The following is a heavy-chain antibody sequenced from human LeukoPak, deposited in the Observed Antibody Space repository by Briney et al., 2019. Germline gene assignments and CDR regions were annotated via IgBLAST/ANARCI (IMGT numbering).Heavy chain of an antibody. J-gene: IGHJ4*02. CDR1: GGSITNYY. Sequence: SETLSLTCTVSGGSITNYYWSWIRQPPGKGLEWIGYIFFSGSTNYNPSLKSRVTISVDRSKNQFSLRLRSVTAADMAVYYCARHGSSNLLFDNWGQGTLVTVSS. V-gene: IGHV4-59*08. CDR3: ARHGSSNLLFDN. CDR2: IFFSGST.